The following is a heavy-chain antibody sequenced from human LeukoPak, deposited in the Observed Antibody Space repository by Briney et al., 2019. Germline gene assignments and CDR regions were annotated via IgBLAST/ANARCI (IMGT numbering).Heavy chain of an antibody. Sequence: PSETLSLTCADYGGSFSGYYWCWIRPPPGKGLGWIGQINHSGSTNYNPSLKSRGTISVDTSKNQFSLKLSSVSAADTAVYYCARGAVRYDFWSGYYTRWFDPWGQGTLVTVSS. CDR1: GGSFSGYY. V-gene: IGHV4-34*01. D-gene: IGHD3-3*01. CDR2: INHSGST. J-gene: IGHJ5*02. CDR3: ARGAVRYDFWSGYYTRWFDP.